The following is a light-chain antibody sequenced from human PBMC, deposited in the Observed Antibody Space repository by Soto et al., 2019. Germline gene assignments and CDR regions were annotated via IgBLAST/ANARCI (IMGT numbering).Light chain of an antibody. J-gene: IGKJ4*01. V-gene: IGKV1D-12*01. CDR3: QQSDTFPAT. CDR2: AAS. Sequence: DIQMTQSPSSVSASVGDRVTITCRASQGIRSWLAWYQQRPGKAPKLLISAASSLQSAVTSRFSGSGSGTDFTLTISSLQPDDFATYYCQQSDTFPATFGGGTKVEIK. CDR1: QGIRSW.